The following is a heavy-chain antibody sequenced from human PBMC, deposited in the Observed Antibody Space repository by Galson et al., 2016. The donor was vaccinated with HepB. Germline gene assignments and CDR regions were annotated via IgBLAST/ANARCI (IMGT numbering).Heavy chain of an antibody. J-gene: IGHJ4*02. Sequence: SLRLSCAASGFTFRSYAMSWVRQPPGKGLEWVSEISNSGGGGSTYYAESVRGRFIISRDNSKNTLYLQMNSLRAEDTAVYYCARAGSYFDDAGYYRDPFDYWGQGTLVTVSS. V-gene: IGHV3-23*01. CDR2: ISNSGGGGST. CDR3: ARAGSYFDDAGYYRDPFDY. CDR1: GFTFRSYA. D-gene: IGHD3-22*01.